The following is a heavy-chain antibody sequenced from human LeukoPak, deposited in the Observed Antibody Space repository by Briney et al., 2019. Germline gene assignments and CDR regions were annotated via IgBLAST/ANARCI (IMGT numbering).Heavy chain of an antibody. D-gene: IGHD4-17*01. J-gene: IGHJ4*02. CDR1: GGTFSSYA. Sequence: SVKVSCKASGGTFSSYAISWVRRAPGQGLEWMGGIIPIFGTANYAQKFQGRVTITADESTSTAYMELSSLRSEDTAVYYCTREGAYGAHGFDYWGQGTLITVSS. V-gene: IGHV1-69*01. CDR3: TREGAYGAHGFDY. CDR2: IIPIFGTA.